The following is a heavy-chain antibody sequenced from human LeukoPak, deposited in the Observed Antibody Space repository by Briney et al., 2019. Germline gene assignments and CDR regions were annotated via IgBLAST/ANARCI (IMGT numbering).Heavy chain of an antibody. CDR3: ASAHIVVVPAAIGAWFDP. D-gene: IGHD2-2*01. Sequence: SETLSLTCTVSGGSISSYYWSWIRQPPGKGLEWIGYIYHSGSTYYNPSLKSRVTISVDRSKNQFSLKLSSVTAADTAVYYCASAHIVVVPAAIGAWFDPWGQGTLVTVSS. CDR1: GGSISSYY. CDR2: IYHSGST. V-gene: IGHV4-59*12. J-gene: IGHJ5*02.